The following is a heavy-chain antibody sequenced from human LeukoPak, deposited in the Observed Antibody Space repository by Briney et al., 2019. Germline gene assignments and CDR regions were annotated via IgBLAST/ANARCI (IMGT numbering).Heavy chain of an antibody. CDR2: ISSSSSYI. D-gene: IGHD3-3*01. J-gene: IGHJ4*02. V-gene: IGHV3-21*01. CDR3: ARFKHVLRFLEWSSFDY. Sequence: PGGSLRLSCTASGFSFGDYAMSWVRQAPGKGLEWVSSISSSSSYIYYADSVKGRFTISRDNAKNSLYLQMNSLRAEDTAVYYCARFKHVLRFLEWSSFDYWGQGTLVTVSS. CDR1: GFSFGDYA.